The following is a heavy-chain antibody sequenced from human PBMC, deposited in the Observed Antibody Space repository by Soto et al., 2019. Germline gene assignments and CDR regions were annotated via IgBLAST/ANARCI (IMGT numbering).Heavy chain of an antibody. J-gene: IGHJ4*02. Sequence: QVQLVQSGAEVENPGASVRVSCKASGYTFSNYGISWVRQAPGQGLEWMGWISGYNGNTNHAQKLQGRITMTTDIPTSTAYMELRSLRSDDTAVYYCARDPRTSYYDTSGSPIDFWGQGTLVTVSS. CDR2: ISGYNGNT. V-gene: IGHV1-18*01. CDR1: GYTFSNYG. CDR3: ARDPRTSYYDTSGSPIDF. D-gene: IGHD3-22*01.